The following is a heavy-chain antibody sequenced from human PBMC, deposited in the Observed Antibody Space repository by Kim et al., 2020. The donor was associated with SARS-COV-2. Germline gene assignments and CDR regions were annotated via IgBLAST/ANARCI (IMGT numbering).Heavy chain of an antibody. J-gene: IGHJ4*02. Sequence: ASVKVSCKASGYSFTTYIIHWVRQAPGQRLEWMGWINAGNGNTHYSQRFQGRVAITRDTSATTAYMELSSLIFEDTAAYYCARGGDYGDYFDYWGQGARV. V-gene: IGHV1-3*01. CDR2: INAGNGNT. D-gene: IGHD4-17*01. CDR1: GYSFTTYI. CDR3: ARGGDYGDYFDY.